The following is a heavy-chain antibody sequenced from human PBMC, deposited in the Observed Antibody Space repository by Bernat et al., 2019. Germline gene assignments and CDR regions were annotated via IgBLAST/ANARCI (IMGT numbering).Heavy chain of an antibody. J-gene: IGHJ4*02. CDR2: ISSSGSTI. CDR3: ASSGEPMAEFDY. V-gene: IGHV3-48*03. Sequence: EVQLVESGGGLVQPGGSLRLSCAASGFTFSSYEMNWVRQAPGKGLEWVSYISSSGSTIYYADSVKGRFTISRDNAKNSLYLQMNSLRAEDTAVYYCASSGEPMAEFDYWGQGTLVTVSS. CDR1: GFTFSSYE. D-gene: IGHD6-19*01.